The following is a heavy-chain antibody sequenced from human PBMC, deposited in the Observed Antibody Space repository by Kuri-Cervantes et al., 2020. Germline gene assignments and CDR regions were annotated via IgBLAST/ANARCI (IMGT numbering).Heavy chain of an antibody. V-gene: IGHV3-23*01. CDR2: ISGSGGST. J-gene: IGHJ6*03. Sequence: GESLKISCAASGFTFSSYAMSWVRQAPGKGLEWVSAISGSGGSTYYADSVKGRFTISRDNSKNTLYLQMNSLRAEDTAVYYCARDRLLRPGYYYYYMDVWGKGTTVTVSS. CDR3: ARDRLLRPGYYYYYMDV. CDR1: GFTFSSYA. D-gene: IGHD3-3*01.